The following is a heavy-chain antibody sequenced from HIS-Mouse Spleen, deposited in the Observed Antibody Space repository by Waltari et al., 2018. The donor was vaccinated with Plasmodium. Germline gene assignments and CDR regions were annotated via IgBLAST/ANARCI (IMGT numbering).Heavy chain of an antibody. V-gene: IGHV1-8*01. Sequence: QVQLVQSGAEVKKPGASVKVSCKASGDTFTSYDINWVRQATGQGLEWMGWMNPTGCNTGYAQKFHGRVTLTRNTPISTAYMELSSLRAEDTAVDYCARFTVKEFFFDYWGQGTLVTVSS. CDR1: GDTFTSYD. CDR3: ARFTVKEFFFDY. J-gene: IGHJ4*02. CDR2: MNPTGCNT. D-gene: IGHD4-17*01.